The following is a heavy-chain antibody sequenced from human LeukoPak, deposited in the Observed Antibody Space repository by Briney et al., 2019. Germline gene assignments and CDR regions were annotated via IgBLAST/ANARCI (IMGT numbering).Heavy chain of an antibody. J-gene: IGHJ4*02. CDR1: GYTLTELS. CDR3: ARDHPLLDY. V-gene: IGHV1-24*01. CDR2: FDPEDGET. Sequence: ASVKVSCKVSGYTLTELSMHWVRQAPGKGLEWMGGFDPEDGETIYAQKLQGRVTMTTDTSTSTAYMELRSLRSDDTAVYYCARDHPLLDYWGQGTLVTVSS.